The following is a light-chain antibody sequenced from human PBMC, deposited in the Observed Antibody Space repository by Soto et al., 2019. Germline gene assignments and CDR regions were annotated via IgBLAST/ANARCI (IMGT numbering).Light chain of an antibody. CDR1: SSDVGSYNL. V-gene: IGLV2-23*02. CDR2: EVS. CDR3: CSYAGSSPLHVV. Sequence: QSALTQPASVSGSPGQSITISCTGTSSDVGSYNLVSCYQQHPGKAPKLMIYEVSKRPSGVSNRFSGSKSGNTASLTISGLHAEDEAAYYCCSYAGSSPLHVVFGGGTKLTVL. J-gene: IGLJ2*01.